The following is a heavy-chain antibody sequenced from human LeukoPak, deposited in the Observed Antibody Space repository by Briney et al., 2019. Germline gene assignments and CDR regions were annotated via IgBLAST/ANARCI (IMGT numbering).Heavy chain of an antibody. V-gene: IGHV5-51*01. J-gene: IGHJ4*02. CDR1: GYSFTSYW. D-gene: IGHD3-3*01. CDR3: ARHHSPGFLEWLLPSDY. CDR2: IYPGDSDT. Sequence: PGESLKISCKGSGYSFTSYWIGWVRQMPGKGLEWMGIIYPGDSDTRYGPSFQGQVTISADKSISTAYLQWSSLKASDTAMYYCARHHSPGFLEWLLPSDYWGQGTLVTVSS.